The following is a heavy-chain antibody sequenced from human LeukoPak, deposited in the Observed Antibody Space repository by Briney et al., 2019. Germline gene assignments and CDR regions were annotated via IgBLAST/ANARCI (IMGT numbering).Heavy chain of an antibody. CDR1: GFTFSSYA. D-gene: IGHD3-22*01. CDR2: IKQDGSEK. J-gene: IGHJ4*02. V-gene: IGHV3-7*01. Sequence: PGGSLRLSCAASGFTFSSYAMSWVRQAPGKGLEWVANIKQDGSEKYYVDSVKGRFTISRDNAKNSLYLQMNSLRAEDTAVYYCASRAPYYDSSGYYPLFDYWGQGTLVTVSS. CDR3: ASRAPYYDSSGYYPLFDY.